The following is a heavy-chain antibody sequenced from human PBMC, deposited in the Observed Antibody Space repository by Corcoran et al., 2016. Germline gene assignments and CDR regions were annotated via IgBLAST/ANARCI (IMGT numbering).Heavy chain of an antibody. V-gene: IGHV1-2*02. D-gene: IGHD1-26*01. CDR3: ARELLFNSPLHDAFDI. CDR2: INSTSGDT. CDR1: GYTFTTYY. Sequence: QVQLVQSGAEVKKPGASVNVSCKTSGYTFTTYYMHWVRQAPGQGPEWMGWINSTSGDTNYAPKVQGRVTMTRDTSITTAYMDLSRLQADDTAVNYCARELLFNSPLHDAFDIWGQGSMVTVSS. J-gene: IGHJ3*02.